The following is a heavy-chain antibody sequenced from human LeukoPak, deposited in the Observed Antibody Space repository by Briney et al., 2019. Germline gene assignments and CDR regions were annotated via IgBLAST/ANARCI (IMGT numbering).Heavy chain of an antibody. CDR1: GGSISSGDYY. J-gene: IGHJ5*02. Sequence: SETLSLTCTVSGGSISSGDYYWSWIRQPPGKGLEWIAYMYYSGSTYYNPSLKSRVTMSADTSKNQLSLKLSSVTAADKAVYYCARPYYYDSRIDPWGQGILVTVSS. V-gene: IGHV4-30-4*01. D-gene: IGHD3-22*01. CDR3: ARPYYYDSRIDP. CDR2: MYYSGST.